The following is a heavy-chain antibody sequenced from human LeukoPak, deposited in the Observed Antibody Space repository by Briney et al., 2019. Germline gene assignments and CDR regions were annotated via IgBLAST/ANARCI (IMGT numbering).Heavy chain of an antibody. Sequence: PSETLSLTCTVSGGSISSYYWSWIRQPPGKGLEWIGYIYCSGSTNYNPSLKSRVTISVDTSKNQFSLKLSSVTAADTAVYYCARRYNYGYNFDYWGQGTLVTVSS. J-gene: IGHJ4*02. CDR1: GGSISSYY. CDR2: IYCSGST. D-gene: IGHD5-18*01. CDR3: ARRYNYGYNFDY. V-gene: IGHV4-59*01.